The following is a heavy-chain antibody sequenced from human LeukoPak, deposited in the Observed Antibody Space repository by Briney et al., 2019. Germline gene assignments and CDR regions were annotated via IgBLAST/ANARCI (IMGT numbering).Heavy chain of an antibody. D-gene: IGHD3-10*01. CDR1: GGSISSGDYY. V-gene: IGHV4-30-4*02. Sequence: SETLSLTCTVSGGSISSGDYYWSWIRRPPGKGLEWIGYIYYSGSTYYNPSLKSRVTISVDTSKNQLSLKLSSVTAADTAVYYCARGVGGSGISPEYWGQGTLVTVSS. J-gene: IGHJ4*02. CDR3: ARGVGGSGISPEY. CDR2: IYYSGST.